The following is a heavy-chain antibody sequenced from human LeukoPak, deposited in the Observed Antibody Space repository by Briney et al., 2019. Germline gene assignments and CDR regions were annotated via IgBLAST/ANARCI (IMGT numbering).Heavy chain of an antibody. CDR2: LHYGGST. CDR1: GGSIRSSSYY. D-gene: IGHD3-10*01. CDR3: ARDSGTTGEVKFNP. V-gene: IGHV4-39*02. Sequence: SETLSLTCSVFGGSIRSSSYYWAWIRQPPGKGLEWIGSLHYGGSTYNNPSLKSRVTISGDTSKNQFSLKLTSVTAADTAMYYCARDSGTTGEVKFNPWGQGTLVTVSS. J-gene: IGHJ5*02.